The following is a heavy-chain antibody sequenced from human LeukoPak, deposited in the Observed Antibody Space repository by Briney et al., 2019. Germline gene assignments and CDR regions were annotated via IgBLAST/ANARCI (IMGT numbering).Heavy chain of an antibody. CDR2: INPNSGGT. Sequence: ASMKVSCKASGYTFTSYAMNWVRQAPGQGLEWMGWINPNSGGTNYAQKFQGRVTMTRDTSISTAYMELSRLRSDDTAVYYCARQLPIVVVPAATEMDVWGKGTTVTISS. V-gene: IGHV1-2*02. D-gene: IGHD2-2*01. J-gene: IGHJ6*04. CDR1: GYTFTSYA. CDR3: ARQLPIVVVPAATEMDV.